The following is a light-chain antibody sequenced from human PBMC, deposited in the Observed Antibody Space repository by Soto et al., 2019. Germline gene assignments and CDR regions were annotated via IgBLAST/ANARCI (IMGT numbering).Light chain of an antibody. CDR3: CSSAGSSTLV. J-gene: IGLJ1*01. Sequence: QSVLTQPASVSGSPGQSITISCTGTSSDVGSYNLVSWYQQHPGKAPKLMIYEGSKRPSGVSNRFSGSKSGNTASLTISGLQAEYEADYYCCSSAGSSTLVFGTGTQLTVL. V-gene: IGLV2-23*01. CDR1: SSDVGSYNL. CDR2: EGS.